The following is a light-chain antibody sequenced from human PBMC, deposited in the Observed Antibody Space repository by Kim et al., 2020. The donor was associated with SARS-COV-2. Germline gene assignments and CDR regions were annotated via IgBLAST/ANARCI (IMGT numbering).Light chain of an antibody. CDR1: NIGSKS. V-gene: IGLV3-21*04. CDR3: QGWSSSSDHWV. CDR2: YDS. J-gene: IGLJ3*02. Sequence: SYELTQPPSVSVAPGKTARITCGGNNIGSKSVHWYQQKPGQAPVLVIYYDSDRPSGIPERFSGSNSGNTATLTISRVEAGDEGDYYCQGWSSSSDHWVFG.